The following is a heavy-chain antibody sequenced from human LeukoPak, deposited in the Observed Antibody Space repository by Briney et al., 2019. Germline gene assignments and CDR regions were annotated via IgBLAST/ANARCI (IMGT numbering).Heavy chain of an antibody. CDR3: ARNGAIDPYSYHGMDV. D-gene: IGHD2-8*01. CDR2: ISSISRYI. CDR1: RFSFSSYS. Sequence: GGSLRLSCAASRFSFSSYSMNWVRQAPGKGLEWISSISSISRYIYYADPVKGRFTLSRDNAKNSLYLQMNSPRAEDTAVYYCARNGAIDPYSYHGMDVWGQGTTVTVSS. J-gene: IGHJ6*02. V-gene: IGHV3-21*01.